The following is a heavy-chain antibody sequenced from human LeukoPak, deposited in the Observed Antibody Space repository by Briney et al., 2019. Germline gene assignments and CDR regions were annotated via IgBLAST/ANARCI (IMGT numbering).Heavy chain of an antibody. CDR3: ARHGRLGPYYFDY. CDR2: IYYCGST. D-gene: IGHD2-15*01. Sequence: SETLSLTCTVSGGSISSYYWSWIRQPPGKGLEWIGYIYYCGSTNYNPSLKSRVTISVDTSKNQFSLKLSSVTAADTAVYYCARHGRLGPYYFDYWGQGTLVTVSS. J-gene: IGHJ4*02. V-gene: IGHV4-59*08. CDR1: GGSISSYY.